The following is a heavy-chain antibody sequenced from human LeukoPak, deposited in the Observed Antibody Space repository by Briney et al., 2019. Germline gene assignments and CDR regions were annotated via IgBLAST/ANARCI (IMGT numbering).Heavy chain of an antibody. V-gene: IGHV1-18*01. CDR2: ISAYNGNT. Sequence: ASVKVSCKASGYTFTSYGISWVRQAPGQGLEWMGWISAYNGNTNYAQKLQGRVTMTTDTSTSTAYMELRSLRSEDTAVYYCAREIRAGALLGIPSDAFDIWGQGTMVTVSS. CDR1: GYTFTSYG. D-gene: IGHD2-2*02. CDR3: AREIRAGALLGIPSDAFDI. J-gene: IGHJ3*02.